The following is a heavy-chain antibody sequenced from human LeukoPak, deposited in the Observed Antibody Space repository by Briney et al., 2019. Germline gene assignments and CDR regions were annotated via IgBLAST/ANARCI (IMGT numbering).Heavy chain of an antibody. D-gene: IGHD5-12*01. CDR1: GVAISRYN. CDR2: IYYSGST. V-gene: IGHV4-59*01. CDR3: ARGEVAPNWFDP. J-gene: IGHJ5*02. Sequence: PSETLSLTCTVSGVAISRYNCGSIRQTPRRGLEWIGYIYYSGSTNYNPSLKSRVTISVDTSKNQFSLRLYSVTPADTAVYYCARGEVAPNWFDPWGQGILVTVSS.